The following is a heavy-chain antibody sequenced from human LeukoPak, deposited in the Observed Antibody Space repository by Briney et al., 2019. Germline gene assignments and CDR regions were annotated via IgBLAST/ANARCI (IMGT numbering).Heavy chain of an antibody. J-gene: IGHJ4*02. V-gene: IGHV4-4*07. CDR2: IYTSGST. Sequence: SETLSLTCTVSGGSISSYYWSWIRQPAGKGLEWIGRIYTSGSTNYNPSLKSRVTMSVDTSKNQFSLKLSSVTAADTAVYYCARDYCSSTSCYIADYWGQGTLVTVSS. CDR3: ARDYCSSTSCYIADY. D-gene: IGHD2-2*02. CDR1: GGSISSYY.